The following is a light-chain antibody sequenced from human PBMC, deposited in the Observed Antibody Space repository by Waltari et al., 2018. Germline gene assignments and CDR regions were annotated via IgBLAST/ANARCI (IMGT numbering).Light chain of an antibody. CDR2: QDT. J-gene: IGLJ2*01. CDR1: ALPRQY. Sequence: SYELTQPPSVSVSPGQTARITCSGDALPRQYAYWYQQRPGQAPMLMIYQDTQRPSEIPERFSGSSSGTTVTLTISEVQAEDEADYYCQSADGSGTYVVFGGGNKLTVL. CDR3: QSADGSGTYVV. V-gene: IGLV3-25*03.